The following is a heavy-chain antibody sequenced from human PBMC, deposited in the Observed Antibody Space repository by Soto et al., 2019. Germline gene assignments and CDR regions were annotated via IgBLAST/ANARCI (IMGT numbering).Heavy chain of an antibody. CDR3: ARLKDNWDAFDL. D-gene: IGHD1-20*01. V-gene: IGHV3-7*05. Sequence: GGSLRLSCAASGFTFSSYWMSWVRQAPGKGLEWVANIKQDGSEKYYLDSVKGRFTISRDNAKNSLYLQMSSLRVEDTAVCYCARLKDNWDAFDLWGQGTMVTVSS. J-gene: IGHJ3*01. CDR2: IKQDGSEK. CDR1: GFTFSSYW.